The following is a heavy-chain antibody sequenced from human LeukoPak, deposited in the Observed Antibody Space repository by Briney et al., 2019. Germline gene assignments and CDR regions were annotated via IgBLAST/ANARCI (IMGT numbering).Heavy chain of an antibody. CDR2: ISKNGRNT. CDR3: AKNRAGNWLDP. J-gene: IGHJ5*02. Sequence: GGSLRLSCAASGFTLSSYSMHWVRHAPGKGLEFVSAISKNGRNTYYGNSMKGRFTISRDNSKNTLYLQMNSLRAEDTAVYYCAKNRAGNWLDPWGQGTLVTVSS. V-gene: IGHV3-64*01. CDR1: GFTLSSYS. D-gene: IGHD1-14*01.